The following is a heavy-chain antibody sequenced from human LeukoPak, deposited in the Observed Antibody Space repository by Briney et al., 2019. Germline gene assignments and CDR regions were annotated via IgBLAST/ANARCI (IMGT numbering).Heavy chain of an antibody. CDR2: ILASGSPT. CDR3: AKDLRPDGVDNFDH. Sequence: GGSLRLSCAASGFNFNSYTMNWVRQAPGKGLQWVANILASGSPTYYADSVKGRFVISRDNSKNTVYLQMNSLRVEDTAIYYCAKDLRPDGVDNFDHWGQGILVTVSS. CDR1: GFNFNSYT. V-gene: IGHV3-23*01. J-gene: IGHJ4*02. D-gene: IGHD2-8*01.